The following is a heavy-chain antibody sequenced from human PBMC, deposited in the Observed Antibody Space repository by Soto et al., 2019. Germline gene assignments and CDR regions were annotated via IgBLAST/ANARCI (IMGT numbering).Heavy chain of an antibody. J-gene: IGHJ4*02. Sequence: GASVKVSCKASGGTFSSYTISWVRQAPGQGLEWMGRIIPILGIANYAQKFQGRVTITADKSTSTAYMELSSLRSEDTAVYYCAREPYYYDSSGYDFDYWGQGTLVTVSS. CDR3: AREPYYYDSSGYDFDY. CDR1: GGTFSSYT. CDR2: IIPILGIA. D-gene: IGHD3-22*01. V-gene: IGHV1-69*04.